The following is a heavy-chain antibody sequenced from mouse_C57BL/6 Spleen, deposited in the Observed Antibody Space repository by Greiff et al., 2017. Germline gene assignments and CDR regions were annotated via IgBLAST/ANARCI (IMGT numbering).Heavy chain of an antibody. CDR3: TVLITTVVATGAMDY. Sequence: EVKLMESGGGLVQPGGSMKLSCVASGFTFSNYWMNWVRQSPEKGLEWVAQIRLKSDNYATHYAESVKGRFTISRDDSKSSVYLQMNNLRAEDTGIYYCTVLITTVVATGAMDYWGQGTSVTVSS. J-gene: IGHJ4*01. CDR2: IRLKSDNYAT. D-gene: IGHD1-1*01. CDR1: GFTFSNYW. V-gene: IGHV6-3*01.